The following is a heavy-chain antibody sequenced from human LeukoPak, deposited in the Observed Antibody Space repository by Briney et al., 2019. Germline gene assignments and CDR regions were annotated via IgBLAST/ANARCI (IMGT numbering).Heavy chain of an antibody. Sequence: SETLSLTCTVSGGSLSSHFWIWIRQPPGKGLEWIGYIYYNGTTTYNPPLTSRATISIDTSKSQSSLKLSSVTAADTAVYHYARVSKIMTLGVVKKNDYFMDVWGKGTTVTVSS. J-gene: IGHJ6*03. CDR2: IYYNGTT. V-gene: IGHV4-59*11. D-gene: IGHD3-3*01. CDR3: ARVSKIMTLGVVKKNDYFMDV. CDR1: GGSLSSHF.